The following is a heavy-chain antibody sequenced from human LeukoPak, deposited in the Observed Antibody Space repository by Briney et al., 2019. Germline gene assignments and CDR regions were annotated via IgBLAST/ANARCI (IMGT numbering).Heavy chain of an antibody. CDR2: ISLDGTNG. D-gene: IGHD6-13*01. V-gene: IGHV3-30*04. CDR1: AFTFSRYA. Sequence: PGGSLRLSCAASAFTFSRYAMHWVRQAPGKGLEWVAMISLDGTNGNYADSVEGRFTISRDNSKNTLYLQMSSVRPEDTAFYYCARSYSTSWYSTDWFDPWGQGTLVTVSS. J-gene: IGHJ5*02. CDR3: ARSYSTSWYSTDWFDP.